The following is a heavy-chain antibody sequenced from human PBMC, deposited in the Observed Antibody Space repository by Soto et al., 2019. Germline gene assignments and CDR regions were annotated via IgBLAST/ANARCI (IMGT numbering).Heavy chain of an antibody. D-gene: IGHD4-17*01. V-gene: IGHV1-18*01. CDR2: ISAYNGNT. J-gene: IGHJ4*02. CDR3: ARDVSYGDYVPSYFDY. CDR1: GYTFTSYG. Sequence: ASVKVSCKASGYTFTSYGISWVRQAPGQGLEWMGWISAYNGNTNYAQKLQGRVTMTTDTSTSTAYMELRSLRSDDTAVYDCARDVSYGDYVPSYFDYWGQGTLVTVSS.